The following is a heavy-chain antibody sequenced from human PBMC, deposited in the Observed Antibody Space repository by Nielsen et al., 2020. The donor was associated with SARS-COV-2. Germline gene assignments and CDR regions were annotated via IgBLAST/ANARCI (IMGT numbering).Heavy chain of an antibody. V-gene: IGHV3-11*04. D-gene: IGHD1-26*01. CDR1: GFTFSDYY. CDR3: ASGSGELLETYYFDY. Sequence: GESLKISCAASGFTFSDYYMSWIRQAPGKGLEWVSYISSSGSTIYYADSVKGRFTISRDNAKNSLYLQMNSLRAEDTAVYYCASGSGELLETYYFDYWGQGTLVTVSS. J-gene: IGHJ4*02. CDR2: ISSSGSTI.